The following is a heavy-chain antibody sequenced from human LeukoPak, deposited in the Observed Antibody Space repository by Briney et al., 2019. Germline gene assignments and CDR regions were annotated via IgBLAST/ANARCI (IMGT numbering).Heavy chain of an antibody. Sequence: GESLKISCKGSGYSFTSYWIGWVRQMPGKGLEWMGIVYPGDSETRYSPSFQGRVTVSADKSINTAYLQWNSLKASDTAMYYCARHNTVAKIFDYWGQGTLVTVSS. D-gene: IGHD4-23*01. V-gene: IGHV5-51*01. J-gene: IGHJ4*02. CDR3: ARHNTVAKIFDY. CDR2: VYPGDSET. CDR1: GYSFTSYW.